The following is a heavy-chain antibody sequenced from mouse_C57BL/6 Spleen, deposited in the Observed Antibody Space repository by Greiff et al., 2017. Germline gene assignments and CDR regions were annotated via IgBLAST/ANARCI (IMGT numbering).Heavy chain of an antibody. J-gene: IGHJ4*01. D-gene: IGHD1-1*01. CDR3: ARHFGSPTGAMDY. Sequence: QVQLKQPGAELVMPGASVKLSCKASGYTFTSYWMHWVKQRPGQGLEWIGEIDPSDSYTNYNQKFKGKSTLTVDKSSSTAYMQLSSLTSEDSAVYYCARHFGSPTGAMDYWGQGTSVTVSS. CDR1: GYTFTSYW. CDR2: IDPSDSYT. V-gene: IGHV1-69*01.